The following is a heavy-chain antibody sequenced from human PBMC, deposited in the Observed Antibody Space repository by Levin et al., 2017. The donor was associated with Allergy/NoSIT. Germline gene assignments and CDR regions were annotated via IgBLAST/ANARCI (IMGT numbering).Heavy chain of an antibody. CDR3: ARVAGYSYGYYFDY. CDR2: IYLSGST. J-gene: IGHJ4*02. D-gene: IGHD5-18*01. Sequence: SETLSLTCAVSGGSISSGGYSWSWIRQPPGRGLEWIGNIYLSGSTNDNPSLKSRVTMSVDRSKNQFSLKLRYVTAADTAVYYCARVAGYSYGYYFDYWGPGTLVTVSS. V-gene: IGHV4-30-2*01. CDR1: GGSISSGGYS.